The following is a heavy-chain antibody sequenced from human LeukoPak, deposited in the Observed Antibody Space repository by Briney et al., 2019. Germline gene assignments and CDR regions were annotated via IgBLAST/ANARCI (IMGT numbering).Heavy chain of an antibody. V-gene: IGHV3-20*04. D-gene: IGHD1-26*01. J-gene: IGHJ4*02. CDR3: ARGLLRSGSYLGCFDY. CDR1: GFTFDDNG. Sequence: GGSLTLSCAASGFTFDDNGMSWVRQAPGKGLEWVSGINWNGGSTGYADSVKGRFTISRDNAKNSLYLQMNSLRAEDTALYYCARGLLRSGSYLGCFDYWGQGTLVTVSS. CDR2: INWNGGST.